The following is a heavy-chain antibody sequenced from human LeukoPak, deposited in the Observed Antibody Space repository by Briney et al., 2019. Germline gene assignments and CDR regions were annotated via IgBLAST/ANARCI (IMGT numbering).Heavy chain of an antibody. D-gene: IGHD2-2*01. J-gene: IGHJ4*02. CDR3: AKDRSAVPAASNY. CDR1: GFTYTNYA. V-gene: IGHV3-23*01. Sequence: GGSLRLSCAASGFTYTNYAMTWVRQAPGKGLEWVSGISGSGDNTYYADSVKGRFTISRDNFKNMVFLQMNSLRAEDTAVYYCAKDRSAVPAASNYWGQGTLVTVSS. CDR2: ISGSGDNT.